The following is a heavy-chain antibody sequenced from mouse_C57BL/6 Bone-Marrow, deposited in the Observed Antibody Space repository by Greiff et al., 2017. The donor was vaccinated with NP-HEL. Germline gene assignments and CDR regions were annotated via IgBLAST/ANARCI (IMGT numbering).Heavy chain of an antibody. CDR1: GFTFSDYY. CDR3: ARQLWLRRGYYYAMDY. Sequence: EVKLVESGGGLVQPGGSLKLSCAASGFTFSDYYMYWVRQTPEKRLEWVAYISNGGGSTYYPDTVKGRFTISRDNAKNTLYLQMSRLKSEDTAMYYCARQLWLRRGYYYAMDYWGQGTSVTVSS. V-gene: IGHV5-12*01. J-gene: IGHJ4*01. D-gene: IGHD2-2*01. CDR2: ISNGGGST.